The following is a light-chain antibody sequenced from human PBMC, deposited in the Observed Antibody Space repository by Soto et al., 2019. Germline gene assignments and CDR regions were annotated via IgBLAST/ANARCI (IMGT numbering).Light chain of an antibody. CDR1: QRLVGN. V-gene: IGKV3-15*01. J-gene: IGKJ5*01. CDR2: EAS. Sequence: EIVMTQSPATLSVSPGERATLSCRASQRLVGNLAWFQHKPGQAPRLLLYEASTRATGVPARFSGSGSRTDFTLTISRLEPEDFAVYYCQQHGTSPITFGQGTRLEIK. CDR3: QQHGTSPIT.